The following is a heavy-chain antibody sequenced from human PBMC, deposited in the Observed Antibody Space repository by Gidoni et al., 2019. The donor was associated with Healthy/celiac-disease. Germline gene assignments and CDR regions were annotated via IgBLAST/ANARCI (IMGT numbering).Heavy chain of an antibody. CDR2: ISSSSSYI. J-gene: IGHJ4*02. V-gene: IGHV3-21*01. D-gene: IGHD3-10*01. CDR3: ARDTNYYGSGSYHDY. CDR1: GFTFSSYS. Sequence: EVQLVESGGGLVKPGGSLRLSWAASGFTFSSYSMNWVRQAPGKGLEWVSSISSSSSYIYYADSVKGRFTISRDNAKNSLYLRMNSLRAEDTAVYYCARDTNYYGSGSYHDYWGQGTLVTVSS.